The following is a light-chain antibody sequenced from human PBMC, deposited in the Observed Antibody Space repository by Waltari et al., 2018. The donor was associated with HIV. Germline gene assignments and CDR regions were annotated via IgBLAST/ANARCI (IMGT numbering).Light chain of an antibody. CDR2: NVS. Sequence: QSALTQSASVSGSPGQSITISCTGTSSDVGGYNYVSWYQQHPGKAPKLVIYNVSNRPSGVSKRCSGSKSSTTVSLTTSGLQAEDEAEYYCSSYTSSNTVIFGGGTTVTVL. J-gene: IGLJ2*01. CDR3: SSYTSSNTVI. CDR1: SSDVGGYNY. V-gene: IGLV2-14*01.